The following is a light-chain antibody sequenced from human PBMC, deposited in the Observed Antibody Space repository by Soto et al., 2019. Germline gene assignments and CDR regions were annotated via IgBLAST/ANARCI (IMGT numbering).Light chain of an antibody. CDR2: EVT. Sequence: QSVLTQPASVSGSPGQSITISCTGTSSYVGSYNLVSWYQHHPGKAPKLMIYEVTKRPSGVSSRVSGSKSGNTDSLTISGLQAEDEADYYCCSYAGSVTYVFGSGTKVTVL. J-gene: IGLJ1*01. CDR1: SSYVGSYNL. CDR3: CSYAGSVTYV. V-gene: IGLV2-23*02.